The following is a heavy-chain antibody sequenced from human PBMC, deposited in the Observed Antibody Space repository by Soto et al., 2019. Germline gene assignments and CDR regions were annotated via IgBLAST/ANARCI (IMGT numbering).Heavy chain of an antibody. V-gene: IGHV3-21*01. J-gene: IGHJ3*02. CDR2: ISSSSSHI. D-gene: IGHD6-19*01. Sequence: EVQLVESGGGLVKPGGSLRLSCAASGFTFSSYSMNWVRQAPGKGLEWVSSISSSSSHIYYADSVKGRFTISRDNAKNSLYLQMNSLRAEDTAVYYCARDEGSGWYDAFDIWGQGTMVTVSS. CDR3: ARDEGSGWYDAFDI. CDR1: GFTFSSYS.